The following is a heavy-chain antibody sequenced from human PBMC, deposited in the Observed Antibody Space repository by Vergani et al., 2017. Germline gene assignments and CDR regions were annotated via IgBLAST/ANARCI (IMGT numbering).Heavy chain of an antibody. Sequence: QVQLQQWGAGLLKPSETLSLTCAVYGGSFSGYYWSWIRQPPGKGLEWIGEINHSGSTNYNPSLKSRVTISVDTSKNQFSLKLSSVTAADTAVYYCARVTGTIPGLFGYWVQGTLVTVSS. CDR2: INHSGST. J-gene: IGHJ4*02. V-gene: IGHV4-34*01. CDR3: ARVTGTIPGLFGY. CDR1: GGSFSGYY. D-gene: IGHD1-20*01.